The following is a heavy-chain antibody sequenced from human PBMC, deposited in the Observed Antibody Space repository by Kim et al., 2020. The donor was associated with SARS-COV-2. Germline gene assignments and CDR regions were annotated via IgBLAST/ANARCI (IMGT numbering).Heavy chain of an antibody. CDR3: ARYSSGCDY. CDR2: GST. J-gene: IGHJ4*02. Sequence: GSTYYNPSLKSRVTISVDTSKNQFSLKLSSVTAADTAVYYCARYSSGCDYWGQGTLVTVSS. V-gene: IGHV4-39*07. D-gene: IGHD6-19*01.